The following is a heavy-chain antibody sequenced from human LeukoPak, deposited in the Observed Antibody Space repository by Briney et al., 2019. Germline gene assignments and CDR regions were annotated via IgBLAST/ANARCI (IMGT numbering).Heavy chain of an antibody. CDR2: IYYTGIT. Sequence: SETLSLTCTVSGGSMSNYYWSWIRQPPGKGLEWIGYIYYTGITSYNPSLNSRVTISVDTSKIQISLKLTSVTAADTAVYYCARTLTPRTIWDAFHIWGQGTMVTVSS. CDR1: GGSMSNYY. D-gene: IGHD3-9*01. V-gene: IGHV4-59*01. CDR3: ARTLTPRTIWDAFHI. J-gene: IGHJ3*02.